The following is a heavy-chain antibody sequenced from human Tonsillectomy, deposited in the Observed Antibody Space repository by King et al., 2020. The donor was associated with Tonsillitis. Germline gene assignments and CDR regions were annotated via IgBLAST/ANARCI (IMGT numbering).Heavy chain of an antibody. D-gene: IGHD3-3*01. V-gene: IGHV3-9*01. J-gene: IGHJ4*02. CDR2: ISWNSGGT. Sequence: VQLVESGGGLVQPGRSLRLSCAASGFTFYDYAMHWVRQAPGKGLEWVSGISWNSGGTGYADSVKGRVTISRDNAKNSLYLQMNSLRAEDTALYYCAKDTRALYDFWTGSFDYWGQGTLVTVSS. CDR3: AKDTRALYDFWTGSFDY. CDR1: GFTFYDYA.